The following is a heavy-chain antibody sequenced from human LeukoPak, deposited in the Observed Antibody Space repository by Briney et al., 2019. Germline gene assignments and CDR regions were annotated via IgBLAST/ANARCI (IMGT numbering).Heavy chain of an antibody. V-gene: IGHV3-21*01. J-gene: IGHJ4*02. CDR2: ISSSSSYR. CDR1: GFTFYSYA. CDR3: ARQEARNYYYEGLDY. D-gene: IGHD3-22*01. Sequence: GGSLRLSCAASGFTFYSYAMNWVRQAPGKGLEWVSSISSSSSYRYYADSEKGRFTIDRDNSKNTVYLQMNSLRPDDTAIYFCARQEARNYYYEGLDYWGQGNLVTVSS.